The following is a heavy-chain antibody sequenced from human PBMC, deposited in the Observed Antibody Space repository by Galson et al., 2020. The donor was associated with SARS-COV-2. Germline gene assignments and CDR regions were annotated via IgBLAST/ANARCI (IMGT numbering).Heavy chain of an antibody. CDR3: ARGVNIVVVTAILTH. Sequence: GESLKISCAASGFTFSAYYMSWIRQAPGKGLEWVSYISSSGSTIYYADSVKGRFTISRDNAKNSLYLQMNSLRAEDTAVYYCARGVNIVVVTAILTHWGQGTLVTVSS. D-gene: IGHD2-21*02. CDR2: ISSSGSTI. J-gene: IGHJ4*02. CDR1: GFTFSAYY. V-gene: IGHV3-11*01.